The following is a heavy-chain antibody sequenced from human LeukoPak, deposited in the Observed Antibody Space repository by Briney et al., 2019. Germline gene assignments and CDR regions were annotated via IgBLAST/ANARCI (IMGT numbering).Heavy chain of an antibody. Sequence: SETLSLTCTVSGGSISSYYCSWIRQPPGKGLEWIGYIYYSGSTNYNPSLKSRVTISVDTSKNQFSLKLSSVTAADTAVYYCARPSLGGFDPWGQGTLVTVSS. CDR2: IYYSGST. D-gene: IGHD7-27*01. CDR1: GGSISSYY. CDR3: ARPSLGGFDP. V-gene: IGHV4-59*08. J-gene: IGHJ5*02.